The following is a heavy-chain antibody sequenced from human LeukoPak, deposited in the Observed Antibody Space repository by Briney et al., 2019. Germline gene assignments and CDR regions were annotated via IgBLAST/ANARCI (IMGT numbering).Heavy chain of an antibody. Sequence: GGSLRLSCAASGFTFSNYELNWVRQAPGKGLEWVSYISRSGSTIYYADSVKGRFTISRDNPKNTVYLQMNSLRAEDTAVYYCARLAPDSRGWYHFDFWGQGTLVTVSS. CDR3: ARLAPDSRGWYHFDF. CDR2: ISRSGSTI. D-gene: IGHD6-19*01. CDR1: GFTFSNYE. J-gene: IGHJ4*02. V-gene: IGHV3-48*03.